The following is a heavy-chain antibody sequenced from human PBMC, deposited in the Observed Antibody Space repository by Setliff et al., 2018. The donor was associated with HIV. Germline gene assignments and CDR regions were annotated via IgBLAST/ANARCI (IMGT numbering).Heavy chain of an antibody. J-gene: IGHJ3*02. D-gene: IGHD3-22*01. CDR3: ARGIQYDSSGYYPENAFDI. CDR1: GGSFSGYY. CDR2: IDYSGST. V-gene: IGHV4-59*01. Sequence: PSETLSLTCAVYGGSFSGYYWSWIRQPPGKGLEWIGYIDYSGSTKYNPSLKSRVTISVDTSKNQFSLKLNSVTTVDTAVYYCARGIQYDSSGYYPENAFDIWGQGTMVTVSS.